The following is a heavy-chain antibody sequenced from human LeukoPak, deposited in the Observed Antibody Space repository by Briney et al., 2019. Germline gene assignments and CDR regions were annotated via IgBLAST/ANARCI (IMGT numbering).Heavy chain of an antibody. CDR1: GFIVSSNY. CDR2: IHHSGST. D-gene: IGHD3-10*01. V-gene: IGHV4-34*01. CDR3: ARSDYGSGNYYWSLDY. Sequence: GSLRLSCAASGFIVSSNYMTWVRQPPGKGLEWIAEIHHSGSTNYNPSLKSRVTISIDTSKNQFSLKLSSVTAADTAVYYCARSDYGSGNYYWSLDYWGQGTLVTVSS. J-gene: IGHJ4*02.